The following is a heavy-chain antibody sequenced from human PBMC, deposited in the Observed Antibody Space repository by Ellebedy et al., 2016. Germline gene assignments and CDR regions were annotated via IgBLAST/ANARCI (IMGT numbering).Heavy chain of an antibody. V-gene: IGHV1-18*04. D-gene: IGHD3-3*01. Sequence: ASVKVSCKASGYSFASYGITWVRQAPGQGLEWMGWINTQNGNTYYAQKFQGRVTFITDTPTSTAYMELRSLRSEDTAMYYCARRGWDFWSGYLGYWGQGTLVTVSS. J-gene: IGHJ4*02. CDR3: ARRGWDFWSGYLGY. CDR2: INTQNGNT. CDR1: GYSFASYG.